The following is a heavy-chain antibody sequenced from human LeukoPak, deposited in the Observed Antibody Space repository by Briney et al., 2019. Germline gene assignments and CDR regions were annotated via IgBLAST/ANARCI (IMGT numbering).Heavy chain of an antibody. CDR3: AKSGPYYFHY. V-gene: IGHV3-23*01. Sequence: PSETLSLTCAVYGGSFSGYYWSWIRQPPGKGLEWVSSITDSGFSTYYADSAKGRFSISRDNSQNALSLQMNSLRAEDTAVYYCAKSGPYYFHYWGQEPWSPSPQ. CDR1: GGSFSGYY. J-gene: IGHJ4*01. CDR2: ITDSGFST.